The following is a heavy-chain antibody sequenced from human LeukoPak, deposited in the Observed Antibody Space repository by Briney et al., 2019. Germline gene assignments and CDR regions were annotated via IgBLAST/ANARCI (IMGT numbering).Heavy chain of an antibody. Sequence: GGSLRLSCAASGFTFSSYPMSWVRQLPGKGLEWVSSLSGGGSIYNADSVKGRFTISRDNSKNTLYLQMNSLRAEDTAVHYCVKDGYYYAMDVWGQGTTVTVSS. V-gene: IGHV3-23*01. CDR2: LSGGGSI. CDR1: GFTFSSYP. J-gene: IGHJ6*02. CDR3: VKDGYYYAMDV.